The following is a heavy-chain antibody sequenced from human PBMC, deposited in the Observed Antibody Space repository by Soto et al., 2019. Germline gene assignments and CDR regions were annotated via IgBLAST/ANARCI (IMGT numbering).Heavy chain of an antibody. D-gene: IGHD2-15*01. V-gene: IGHV4-34*01. J-gene: IGHJ6*04. Sequence: PSETLSLTCAVYGGSFSGYYWSLLRQPQGKGLEWIGEINHDGASRYNPSLESRVTISVDASKNQISLKLSSVTAADTAVYYCARGSYCSGVSCSDGNYFHMDAWDKGTTVTVSS. CDR3: ARGSYCSGVSCSDGNYFHMDA. CDR2: INHDGAS. CDR1: GGSFSGYY.